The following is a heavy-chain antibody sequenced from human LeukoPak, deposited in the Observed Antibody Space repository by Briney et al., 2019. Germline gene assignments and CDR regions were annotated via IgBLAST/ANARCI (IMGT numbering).Heavy chain of an antibody. Sequence: GGSLRLSCAASGFTFSRYAMSWVSQARGKGLEWVSGISGSGESTYYADSVKGRFTISRDNSKNTFYLQMNRLRADDTAVYYCASDYDSSGFHTSLLDYWGQGTLVTVSS. V-gene: IGHV3-23*01. D-gene: IGHD3-22*01. J-gene: IGHJ4*02. CDR3: ASDYDSSGFHTSLLDY. CDR1: GFTFSRYA. CDR2: ISGSGEST.